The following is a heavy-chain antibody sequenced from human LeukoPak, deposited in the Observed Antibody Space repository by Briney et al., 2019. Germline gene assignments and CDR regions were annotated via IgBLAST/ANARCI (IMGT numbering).Heavy chain of an antibody. J-gene: IGHJ6*02. CDR3: ASAEPSIAVAGTTLFYYYGMDV. V-gene: IGHV7-4-1*02. D-gene: IGHD6-19*01. CDR1: GYTFTSYA. Sequence: ASVKVSCKASGYTFTSYAMNWVRQAPGQGLEWMGWINTNTGNPTYAQGFTGRFVFSLDTSVSTAYLQISSLKAEDTAVYYCASAEPSIAVAGTTLFYYYGMDVWGQGTTVTVSS. CDR2: INTNTGNP.